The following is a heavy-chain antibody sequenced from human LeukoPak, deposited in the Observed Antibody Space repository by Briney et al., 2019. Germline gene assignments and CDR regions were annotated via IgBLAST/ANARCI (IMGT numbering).Heavy chain of an antibody. J-gene: IGHJ6*02. D-gene: IGHD3-10*01. CDR2: ISSSSSYI. V-gene: IGHV3-21*01. CDR1: GFTFSSYS. CDR3: ARGRPAVTMVRGMSYGMDV. Sequence: PGGSLRLSCASSGFTFSSYSMNWVRQAPGKGLEWVSSISSSSSYIYYADSVKGRFTISRDNAKNSLYLQMNSLRAEDTAVYYCARGRPAVTMVRGMSYGMDVWGQGTTVTVSS.